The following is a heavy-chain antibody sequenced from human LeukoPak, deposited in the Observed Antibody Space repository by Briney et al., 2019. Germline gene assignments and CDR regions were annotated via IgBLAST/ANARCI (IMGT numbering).Heavy chain of an antibody. Sequence: GASVNVSCKASGYTFTSYDINWVRQATGQGLEWMGWMNPNSGNTGYAQKLQGRVTMTTDTSTSTAYMELRSLRSEDTAVYYCARDQPYYGDYEGAFFFPYWGQGTLVTVSS. CDR1: GYTFTSYD. D-gene: IGHD4-17*01. CDR3: ARDQPYYGDYEGAFFFPY. V-gene: IGHV1-8*01. CDR2: MNPNSGNT. J-gene: IGHJ4*02.